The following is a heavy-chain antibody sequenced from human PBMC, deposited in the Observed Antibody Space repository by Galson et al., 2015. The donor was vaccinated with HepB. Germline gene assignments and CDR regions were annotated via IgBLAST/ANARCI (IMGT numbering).Heavy chain of an antibody. CDR1: GFTVSSNY. D-gene: IGHD4-23*01. CDR3: ARGQVAYGGNSPLDY. J-gene: IGHJ4*02. CDR2: IYSGGST. Sequence: SLRLSCAASGFTVSSNYMSWVRQAPGKGLEWVSVIYSGGSTYYADSVKGRFTISRDNSKNTLYLQMNSLRAEDTAVYYCARGQVAYGGNSPLDYWGQGTLVTVSS. V-gene: IGHV3-53*01.